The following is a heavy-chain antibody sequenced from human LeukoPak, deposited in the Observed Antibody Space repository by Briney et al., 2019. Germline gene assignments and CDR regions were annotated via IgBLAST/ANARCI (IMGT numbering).Heavy chain of an antibody. V-gene: IGHV3-7*01. J-gene: IGHJ4*02. CDR3: ARDWRRGYSYGFTTSGFDY. Sequence: GSLRLSCAASGFTFSSYALHWVRQAPGKGLEWVANIKQDGSEKYYVDSVKGRFTISRDNAKNSLYLQMNSLRAEDTAVYYCARDWRRGYSYGFTTSGFDYWGQGTLVTVSS. D-gene: IGHD5-18*01. CDR2: IKQDGSEK. CDR1: GFTFSSYA.